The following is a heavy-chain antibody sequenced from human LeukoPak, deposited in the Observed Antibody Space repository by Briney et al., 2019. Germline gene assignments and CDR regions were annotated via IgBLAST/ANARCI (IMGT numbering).Heavy chain of an antibody. CDR1: GFTFSSYG. J-gene: IGHJ4*02. V-gene: IGHV3-30*02. CDR3: ARDRTDRKTLIYYFDY. D-gene: IGHD2-15*01. CDR2: IRYDGSNK. Sequence: GGSLRLSCAASGFTFSSYGMHWVRQAPGKGLEWVAFIRYDGSNKYYADSVKGRFTISRDNSKNTLYLQMNSLRAEDTAVYYCARDRTDRKTLIYYFDYWGQGTLVTVSS.